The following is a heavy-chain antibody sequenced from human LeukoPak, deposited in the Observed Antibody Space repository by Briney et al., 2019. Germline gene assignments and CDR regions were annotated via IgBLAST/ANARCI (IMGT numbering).Heavy chain of an antibody. CDR1: GFTFSSYA. J-gene: IGHJ2*01. Sequence: GGSLRLSCAASGFTFSSYAMSWVRQAPGKGLEWVSAVVGSGASTYYAASVKGQFTISRDNSKNTLHLQMNSLRAEDTAIYHCAKVRVVGDYNWFFDLWGRGALVTVSS. V-gene: IGHV3-23*01. D-gene: IGHD4-17*01. CDR3: AKVRVVGDYNWFFDL. CDR2: VVGSGAST.